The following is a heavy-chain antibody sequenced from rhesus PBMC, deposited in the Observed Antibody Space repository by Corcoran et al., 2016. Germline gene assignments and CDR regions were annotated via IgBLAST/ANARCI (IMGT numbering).Heavy chain of an antibody. CDR1: GGSISGYYY. CDR3: ASNIGGYSFLDY. Sequence: LQQWGEGLVKPSETLSLTCAVYGGSISGYYYWSWIRQPPGKGLEWIGYIYGNSASTNYNPSLKNRVTISKDTSKNQFSLKLSSVTAADTAVYYCASNIGGYSFLDYWGQGVLVTVSS. D-gene: IGHD5-24*01. J-gene: IGHJ4*01. V-gene: IGHV4-73*01. CDR2: IYGNSAST.